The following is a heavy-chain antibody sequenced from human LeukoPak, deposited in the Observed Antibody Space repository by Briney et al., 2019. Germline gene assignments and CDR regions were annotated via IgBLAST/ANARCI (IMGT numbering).Heavy chain of an antibody. J-gene: IGHJ6*03. CDR2: IRYDGSNK. V-gene: IGHV3-30*02. D-gene: IGHD6-13*01. CDR3: ARVYSSSIQYYYCYYMDV. Sequence: PGGSLRLSCAASGFTFSSYGMHWVRQAPGKGLEWVAFIRYDGSNKYYADSVKGRFTISRDNSKNTLYLQMNSLRAEDTAVYYCARVYSSSIQYYYCYYMDVWGKGTTVTVSS. CDR1: GFTFSSYG.